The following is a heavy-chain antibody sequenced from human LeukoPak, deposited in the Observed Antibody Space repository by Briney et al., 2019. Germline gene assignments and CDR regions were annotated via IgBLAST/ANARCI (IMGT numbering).Heavy chain of an antibody. CDR2: IYYSGST. Sequence: SETLSLTCTVSGGSISSYYWSWTRQPPGKGLEWIGYIYYSGSTNYNPSLKSRVTISVDTSKNQFSLKLSSVTAADTAVYYCASGHYDILTGYSAYYFDYWGQGTLVTVSS. J-gene: IGHJ4*02. CDR1: GGSISSYY. CDR3: ASGHYDILTGYSAYYFDY. D-gene: IGHD3-9*01. V-gene: IGHV4-59*01.